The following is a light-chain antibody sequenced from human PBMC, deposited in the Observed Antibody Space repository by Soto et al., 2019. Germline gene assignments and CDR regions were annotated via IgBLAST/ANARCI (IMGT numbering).Light chain of an antibody. V-gene: IGKV1-39*01. CDR3: QQSYTTPLFT. Sequence: DIQMTQSPSSLSASVGDRVTITCRASQSISDSLNWYQRKPGKAPRLLIYAASTLQSGVPSRFSGSGSGTDLTLTISSLQPEDFATYYCQQSYTTPLFTFGPGTKVDIK. J-gene: IGKJ3*01. CDR2: AAS. CDR1: QSISDS.